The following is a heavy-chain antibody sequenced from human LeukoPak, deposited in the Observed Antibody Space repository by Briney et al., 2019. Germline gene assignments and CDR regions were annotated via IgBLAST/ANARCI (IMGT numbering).Heavy chain of an antibody. Sequence: GGSLRLSCAASGFTFDDYAMHWVRQAPGKGLEWVSGISWNSGSIGYADSVKGRFTISRDNAKNSLYLQMNSLRAEDTAVYYCARSVELRWFDPWGQGTLVTVSS. CDR2: ISWNSGSI. D-gene: IGHD1-7*01. CDR1: GFTFDDYA. J-gene: IGHJ5*02. V-gene: IGHV3-9*01. CDR3: ARSVELRWFDP.